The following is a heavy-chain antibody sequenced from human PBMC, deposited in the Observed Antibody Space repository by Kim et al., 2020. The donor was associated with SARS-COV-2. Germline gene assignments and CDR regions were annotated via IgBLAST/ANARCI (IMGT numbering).Heavy chain of an antibody. CDR2: INPSGGST. J-gene: IGHJ4*02. CDR3: ARNSDSGFDY. CDR1: GYTFTNYY. V-gene: IGHV1-46*01. Sequence: ASVKVSCKAFGYTFTNYYIHWVRQAPGQGLEWMGMINPSGGSTSYAQKLQGRVTMTRDTSTSTVYMEVSSLRSEDTGVNYCARNSDSGFDYWGQGTLVTV. D-gene: IGHD3-10*01.